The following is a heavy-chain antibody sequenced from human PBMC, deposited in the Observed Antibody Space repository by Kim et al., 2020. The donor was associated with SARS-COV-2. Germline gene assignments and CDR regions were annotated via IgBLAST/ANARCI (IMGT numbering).Heavy chain of an antibody. CDR3: AAASRLGYSYDH. V-gene: IGHV1-58*01. J-gene: IGHJ4*02. Sequence: KFAQKFQERVTITRDMPTGTVYMELGRLRSEDTAVYYCAAASRLGYSYDHWGQGTLVTVSS. D-gene: IGHD5-18*01.